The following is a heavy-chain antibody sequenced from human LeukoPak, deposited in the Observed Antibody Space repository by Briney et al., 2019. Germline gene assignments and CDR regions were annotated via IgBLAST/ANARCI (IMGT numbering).Heavy chain of an antibody. Sequence: PGGSLRLSCAASGFTFSSYAMHWVRQAPGKGLEWVAVISYDGSNKYYADSVKGRFTISRDNSKNTLYLQMNSLRAEDTAVYYCARDHRGVRDYFDCWGQGTLVTVSS. CDR1: GFTFSSYA. J-gene: IGHJ4*02. CDR3: ARDHRGVRDYFDC. V-gene: IGHV3-30-3*01. CDR2: ISYDGSNK. D-gene: IGHD3-10*01.